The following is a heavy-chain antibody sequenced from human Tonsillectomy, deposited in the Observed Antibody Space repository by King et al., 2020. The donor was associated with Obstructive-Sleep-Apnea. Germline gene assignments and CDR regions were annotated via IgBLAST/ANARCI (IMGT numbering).Heavy chain of an antibody. V-gene: IGHV2-5*02. J-gene: IGHJ6*02. D-gene: IGHD2-15*01. Sequence: TLKESGPTLVKPTQTLTLTCTISGFSLSTSGVAVGWIRQPPGKALEWLALIYWDDDKRYSPSLKSRLTIIKDTSKNQVVLTITNMDPVDTATYYCAHRYCSGGTCYFAMDVWGRGTRVTVSS. CDR3: AHRYCSGGTCYFAMDV. CDR2: IYWDDDK. CDR1: GFSLSTSGVA.